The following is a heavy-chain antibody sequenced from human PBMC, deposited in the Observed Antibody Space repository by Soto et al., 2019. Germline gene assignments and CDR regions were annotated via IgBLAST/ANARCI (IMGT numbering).Heavy chain of an antibody. D-gene: IGHD3-3*01. J-gene: IGHJ4*02. Sequence: GGSLRLSCAASGFTFSNAWMNWVRQAPGKGLEWVGRIKSKTDGGTTDYAEPVKGRFTISRDDSKNTLYLQMNSLKTEDTAVYYCTTLIWSGYPDDYWGQGTLVTVSS. CDR1: GFTFSNAW. CDR2: IKSKTDGGTT. V-gene: IGHV3-15*07. CDR3: TTLIWSGYPDDY.